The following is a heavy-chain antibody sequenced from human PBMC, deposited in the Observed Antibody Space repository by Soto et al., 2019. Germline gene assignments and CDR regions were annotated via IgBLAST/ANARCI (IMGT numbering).Heavy chain of an antibody. V-gene: IGHV5-10-1*01. Sequence: GESLKISCKGSGYSFTSYWISWVRQMPGKGLEWMGRIDPSDSYTNYSPSFQGHVTISADKSISTAYLQWSSLKASDTAMYYCARXCSGGSCYPYYYYGMDVWGQGTTVTVSS. CDR3: ARXCSGGSCYPYYYYGMDV. J-gene: IGHJ6*02. CDR2: IDPSDSYT. CDR1: GYSFTSYW. D-gene: IGHD2-15*01.